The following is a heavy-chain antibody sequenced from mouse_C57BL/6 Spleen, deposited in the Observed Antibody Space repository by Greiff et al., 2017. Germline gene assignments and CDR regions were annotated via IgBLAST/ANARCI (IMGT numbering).Heavy chain of an antibody. Sequence: QVQLQQSGAELVKPGASVKLSCKASGYTFTSYWMQWVKQRPGQGLEWIGEIDPSDSYTNYNQKFKGKATLTVDTSSRTAYMQLSSLTSEDSAVYYCAKDYSNPRYAMDYWGQGTSVTVSS. CDR1: GYTFTSYW. CDR3: AKDYSNPRYAMDY. V-gene: IGHV1-50*01. CDR2: IDPSDSYT. J-gene: IGHJ4*01. D-gene: IGHD2-5*01.